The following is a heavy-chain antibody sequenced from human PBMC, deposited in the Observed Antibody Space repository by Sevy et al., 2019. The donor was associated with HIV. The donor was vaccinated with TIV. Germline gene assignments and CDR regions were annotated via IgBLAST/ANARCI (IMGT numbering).Heavy chain of an antibody. D-gene: IGHD3-10*01. J-gene: IGHJ4*02. Sequence: GGSLRLSCAASGFTFSNYGIHWVRQAPGKGLEWVSTISGSGGSTYYADSVKGRFTISRDNFKNTLDLQMNSLRAEDTAVYYCAKAYGSGSPPFDWGQGTLVTVSS. V-gene: IGHV3-23*01. CDR1: GFTFSNYG. CDR3: AKAYGSGSPPFD. CDR2: ISGSGGST.